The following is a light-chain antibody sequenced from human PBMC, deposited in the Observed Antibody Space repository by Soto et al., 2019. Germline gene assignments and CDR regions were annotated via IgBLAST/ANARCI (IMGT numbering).Light chain of an antibody. CDR3: QQSYSRT. J-gene: IGKJ1*01. CDR1: QSLSSY. CDR2: AAS. Sequence: DIPLTQSPSSLSESLPDRVPITWRASQSLSSYLNWYQQKPGKAPKLLIYAASSLQSGVPSRFSGSGSGTDCTLTISSLQPEDFATYYCQQSYSRTFGQGTKVDNK. V-gene: IGKV1-39*01.